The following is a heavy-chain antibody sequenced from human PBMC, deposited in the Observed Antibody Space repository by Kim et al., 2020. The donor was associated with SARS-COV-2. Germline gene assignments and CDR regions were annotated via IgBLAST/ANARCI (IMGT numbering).Heavy chain of an antibody. J-gene: IGHJ6*02. D-gene: IGHD2-2*01. Sequence: SETLSLTCTVSGGSISSGDYYWSWIRQPPGKGLEWIGYIYYSGSTYYNPSLKSRVTISVDTSKNQFSLKLSSVTAADTAVYYCAREKRGVCSSTSCYYYYYGMDVWGQWTTVTVSS. V-gene: IGHV4-30-4*01. CDR3: AREKRGVCSSTSCYYYYYGMDV. CDR1: GGSISSGDYY. CDR2: IYYSGST.